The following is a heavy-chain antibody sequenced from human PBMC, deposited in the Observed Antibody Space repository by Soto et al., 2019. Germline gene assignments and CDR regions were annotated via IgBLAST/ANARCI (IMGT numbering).Heavy chain of an antibody. CDR1: GGSISSGDYY. V-gene: IGHV4-30-4*01. CDR3: ARDRPYYDILTGPSGFDP. CDR2: IYYSGST. D-gene: IGHD3-9*01. J-gene: IGHJ5*02. Sequence: SETLSLTCTVSGGSISSGDYYWSWIRQPPGKGLEWIVYIYYSGSTYYNPSLKSRVTISVDTSKNKFSLKLSSVTAADTAAYYCARDRPYYDILTGPSGFDPWGQGTLVTVSS.